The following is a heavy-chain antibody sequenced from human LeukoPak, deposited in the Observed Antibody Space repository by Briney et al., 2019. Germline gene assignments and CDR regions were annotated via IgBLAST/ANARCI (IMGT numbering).Heavy chain of an antibody. Sequence: PSETLSLTCIVSGGSMRNYYGGCIRQPPGKGPEWIGYIYHSGITRFNPSLKSRASISLDTSKNQFSLKLTSVTAADTAVYYCARSRYYYDTSGYAYWGQGTHVTVSS. D-gene: IGHD3-22*01. CDR2: IYHSGIT. V-gene: IGHV4-59*01. J-gene: IGHJ4*02. CDR3: ARSRYYYDTSGYAY. CDR1: GGSMRNYY.